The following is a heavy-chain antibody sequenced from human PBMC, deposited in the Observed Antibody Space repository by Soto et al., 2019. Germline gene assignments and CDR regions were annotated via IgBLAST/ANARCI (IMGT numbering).Heavy chain of an antibody. D-gene: IGHD6-19*01. J-gene: IGHJ4*02. CDR1: GFSLSSTRMA. Sequence: QITLKASGPTLVKPTQTLTLTCTFSGFSLSSTRMAVGWIRQPPGKALEWLALIYWDDDKRYSPFLKSRITITTDTSKSQVVLTMSNMDAVDTARYYCAHIVVAGLGYYFDYWGQGTLVTVSS. CDR2: IYWDDDK. CDR3: AHIVVAGLGYYFDY. V-gene: IGHV2-5*02.